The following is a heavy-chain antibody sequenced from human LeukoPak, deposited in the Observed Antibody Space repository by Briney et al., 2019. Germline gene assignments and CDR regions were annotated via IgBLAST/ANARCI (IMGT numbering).Heavy chain of an antibody. J-gene: IGHJ4*02. V-gene: IGHV3-7*03. CDR1: GFTFSSYW. Sequence: GGSLRLSCAASGFTFSSYWMNWARQAPGKGLEWVASINHNGNVNYYVDSVKGRFTISRDNSKDTLYLQMNSLRAEDTAVYYCARNENSGWGYFDYWGQGTLVTVSS. D-gene: IGHD5-12*01. CDR2: INHNGNVN. CDR3: ARNENSGWGYFDY.